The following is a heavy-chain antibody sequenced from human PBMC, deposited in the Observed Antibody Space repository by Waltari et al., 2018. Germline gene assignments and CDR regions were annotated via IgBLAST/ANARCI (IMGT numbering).Heavy chain of an antibody. V-gene: IGHV1-69-2*01. CDR3: AAVRGSTSSPSFDY. J-gene: IGHJ4*02. D-gene: IGHD2-2*01. Sequence: VHLPRGKGLEWMGRVDPEDGETIYAEKFQGRVTITADTSTDTAYMELSSLRSEDTAVYYCAAVRGSTSSPSFDYWGQGTLVTVSS. CDR2: VDPEDGET.